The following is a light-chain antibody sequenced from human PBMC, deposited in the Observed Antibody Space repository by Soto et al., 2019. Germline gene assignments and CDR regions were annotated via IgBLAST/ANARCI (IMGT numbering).Light chain of an antibody. J-gene: IGKJ4*01. CDR2: GAS. CDR1: QSVNIK. Sequence: ETVLTQSPVTLSVSPGEEASLSCRASQSVNIKLAWFQKKPGQAPRLLIYGASTRATGIPARFSGSGSGTEFTLTISSLQSEDFGVYYCQHYNRWPVTFGGGTEVEIK. V-gene: IGKV3-15*01. CDR3: QHYNRWPVT.